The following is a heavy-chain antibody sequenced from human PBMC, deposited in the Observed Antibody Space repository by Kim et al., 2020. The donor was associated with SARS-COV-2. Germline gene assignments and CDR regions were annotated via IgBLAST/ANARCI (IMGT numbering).Heavy chain of an antibody. D-gene: IGHD6-25*01. CDR3: ARVRLNWFDP. Sequence: GGSLRLSCAASGFTFSDHYMSWIRQAPGKGLEWVSYISSSGSNIYYADSVKGRFTISRDNAKNSLYLQMNSLRAEDTAVYYCARVRLNWFDPWGQGTLV. V-gene: IGHV3-11*01. J-gene: IGHJ5*02. CDR1: GFTFSDHY. CDR2: ISSSGSNI.